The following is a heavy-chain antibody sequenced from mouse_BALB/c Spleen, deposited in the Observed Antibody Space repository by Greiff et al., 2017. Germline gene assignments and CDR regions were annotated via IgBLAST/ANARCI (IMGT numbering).Heavy chain of an antibody. CDR3: AREFITSPFAY. V-gene: IGHV5-6-3*01. CDR2: INSNGGST. D-gene: IGHD1-1*01. J-gene: IGHJ3*01. CDR1: GFTFSSYG. Sequence: EVKVVESGGGLVQPGGSLKLSCAASGFTFSSYGMSWVRQTPDKRLELVATINSNGGSTYYPDSVKGRFTISRDNAKNTLYLQMSSLKSEDTAMYYCAREFITSPFAYWGQGTLVTVSA.